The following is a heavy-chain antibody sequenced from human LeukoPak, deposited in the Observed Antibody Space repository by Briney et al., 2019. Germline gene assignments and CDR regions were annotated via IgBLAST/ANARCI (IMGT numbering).Heavy chain of an antibody. CDR1: GFTVSTNY. V-gene: IGHV3-53*01. CDR2: IYSGGST. J-gene: IGHJ4*02. D-gene: IGHD4-23*01. Sequence: GGSLRLSCAASGFTVSTNYMSWVRQAPGRGLEWVSIIYSGGSTYYADSVKGRFTISRDNSKNTLYLQVNSLRAEDTALYYCARRGDGGRSFDYWGQGTLVTVSS. CDR3: ARRGDGGRSFDY.